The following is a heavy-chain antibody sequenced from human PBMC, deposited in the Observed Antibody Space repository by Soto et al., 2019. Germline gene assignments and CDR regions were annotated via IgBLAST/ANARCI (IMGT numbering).Heavy chain of an antibody. Sequence: PSETLSLTCTVSGGSVTNSSYYWGWILQSPGKGLEWIGSVYYRGRSYSKSSVKSRVTISVDTSKNQFSLNLNSVTASETAVYFCVSQRTTVITQAXFDYWGPGALVTVSS. CDR2: VYYRGRS. V-gene: IGHV4-39*01. CDR3: VSQRTTVITQAXFDY. J-gene: IGHJ4*02. D-gene: IGHD4-4*01. CDR1: GGSVTNSSYY.